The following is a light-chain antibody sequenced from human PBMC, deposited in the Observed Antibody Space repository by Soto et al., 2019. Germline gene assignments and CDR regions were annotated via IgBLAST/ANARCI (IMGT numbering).Light chain of an antibody. Sequence: QSVLTQPPSASATPGQRVTISCSGSTSNIGRNTVNWYQQLPGTAPKLLIYSNNQRPSGVPDRFSGSKSGTSASLAISGLQSEDEADYFCTSYRRGPLYVFGNGTKLTVL. CDR1: TSNIGRNT. CDR3: TSYRRGPLYV. V-gene: IGLV1-44*01. CDR2: SNN. J-gene: IGLJ1*01.